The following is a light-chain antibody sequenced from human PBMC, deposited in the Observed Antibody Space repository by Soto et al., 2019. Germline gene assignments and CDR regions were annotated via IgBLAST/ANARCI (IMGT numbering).Light chain of an antibody. V-gene: IGLV1-40*01. J-gene: IGLJ1*01. Sequence: QSVLTQPPSVSGAPGQRVTISCPGGSSNIGAGYDIHWYQQLPGTAPKLLIYDNSNRPSGVPDRFSGSKSGTSASLAITGLQAEDEADYYCQSYDSSLSGRVFGTGTKVTVL. CDR3: QSYDSSLSGRV. CDR2: DNS. CDR1: SSNIGAGYD.